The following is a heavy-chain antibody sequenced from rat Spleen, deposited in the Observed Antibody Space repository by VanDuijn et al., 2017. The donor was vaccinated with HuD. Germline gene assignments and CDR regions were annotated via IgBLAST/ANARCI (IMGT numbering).Heavy chain of an antibody. D-gene: IGHD3-8*01. V-gene: IGHV5-22*01. CDR1: GFTFRSFY. CDR3: ARQSHYWYFDF. Sequence: EVQLVESGGGLVQPGRSLKLSCAASGFTFRSFYMAWVRQSPKTGLEWVAYISYEGSSIYYGDSVKGRFTISRDNAKSTLYLQMNSLRSEDTATYYCARQSHYWYFDFWGPGTMVTVSS. CDR2: ISYEGSSI. J-gene: IGHJ1*01.